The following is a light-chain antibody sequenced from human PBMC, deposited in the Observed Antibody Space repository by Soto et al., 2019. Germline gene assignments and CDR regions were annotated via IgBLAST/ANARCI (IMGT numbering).Light chain of an antibody. CDR3: QQYNNWPPIT. Sequence: ETVMTQSPATLSVSPGERATLSCRASQSVSSKLAWYQQQPGQAPRLLIYGASTRATGIPARFSGSGSGTEFTLSISSLQSEDFAVYYCQQYNNWPPITFGQGTRLEI. J-gene: IGKJ5*01. V-gene: IGKV3D-15*01. CDR1: QSVSSK. CDR2: GAS.